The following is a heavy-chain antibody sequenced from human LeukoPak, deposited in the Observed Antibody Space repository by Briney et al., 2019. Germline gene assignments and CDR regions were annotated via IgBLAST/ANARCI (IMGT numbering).Heavy chain of an antibody. J-gene: IGHJ4*02. V-gene: IGHV1-2*02. D-gene: IGHD5-24*01. CDR1: GYTFTGYY. CDR2: INPNSGDT. CDR3: ARPDGLHPPYYFEY. Sequence: ASVKVSCKASGYTFTGYYMHWVRQAPGQGLEWMGWINPNSGDTNYAQNFQGRVTMTRDTPISTAYMELSRLRSDDTAVYYCARPDGLHPPYYFEYWGQGTLVTVSS.